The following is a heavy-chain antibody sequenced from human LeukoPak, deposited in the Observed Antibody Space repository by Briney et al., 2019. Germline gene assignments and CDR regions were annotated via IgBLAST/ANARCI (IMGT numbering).Heavy chain of an antibody. J-gene: IGHJ4*02. CDR2: IVVGSSNT. V-gene: IGHV1-58*01. CDR3: AAAYDILTGYHRYSFDY. Sequence: GTSVKVSCKASGFTFTSSAVQWVRQARGQRLEWIGWIVVGSSNTNYAQKFQERVTITRDMSTSTAYMELSSLRSEDTAVYYCAAAYDILTGYHRYSFDYWGQGTLVTVSS. CDR1: GFTFTSSA. D-gene: IGHD3-9*01.